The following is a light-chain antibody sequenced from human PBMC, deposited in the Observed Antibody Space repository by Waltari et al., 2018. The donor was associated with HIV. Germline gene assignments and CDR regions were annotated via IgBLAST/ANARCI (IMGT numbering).Light chain of an antibody. V-gene: IGKV1-5*03. CDR2: RAS. Sequence: DIQMTQSPSTLSASVGDRVTITCRASQNIYKWLAWFQQKPGKAPKLLIYRASGLETWVPSRFSGSGSGTQFTLTITSLLPDDSATYFCQQYNGYPWTFGQGTKVEIK. CDR1: QNIYKW. J-gene: IGKJ1*01. CDR3: QQYNGYPWT.